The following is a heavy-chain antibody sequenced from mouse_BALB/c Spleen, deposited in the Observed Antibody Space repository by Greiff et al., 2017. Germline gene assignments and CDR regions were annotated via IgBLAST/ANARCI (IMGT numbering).Heavy chain of an antibody. CDR1: GYTFTSYY. J-gene: IGHJ4*01. V-gene: IGHV1S81*02. D-gene: IGHD2-1*01. CDR2: INPSNGGT. CDR3: TRSGGYGNYETFPMDY. Sequence: QVQLQQSGAELVKPGASVKLSCKASGYTFTSYYMYWVKQRPGQGLEWIGEINPSNGGTNFNEKFKSKATLTVDKSSSTAYMQLSSLTSEDSAVYYCTRSGGYGNYETFPMDYWGQGTSVTVSS.